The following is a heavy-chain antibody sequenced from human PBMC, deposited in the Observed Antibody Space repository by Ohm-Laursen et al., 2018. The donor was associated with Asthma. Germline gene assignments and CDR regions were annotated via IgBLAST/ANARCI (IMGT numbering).Heavy chain of an antibody. CDR2: IYHSGFT. J-gene: IGHJ4*02. V-gene: IGHV4-4*03. CDR3: VRHRAYSFDF. CDR1: GASDSNDNW. Sequence: PRTLSLTCTVSGASDSNDNWWSWVRQPPGKGLEWIGEIYHSGFTNYRPSLQSRVAMFVDKSENRFSMRMNAVNAADTAVYYCVRHRAYSFDFWGQGIMVTVSS. D-gene: IGHD2-21*01.